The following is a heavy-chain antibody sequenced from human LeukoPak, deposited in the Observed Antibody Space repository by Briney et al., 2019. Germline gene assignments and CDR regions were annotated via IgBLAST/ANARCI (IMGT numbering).Heavy chain of an antibody. V-gene: IGHV1-8*01. CDR3: ARGPRDYGDAYFDY. CDR1: GYTFTSYD. CDR2: MNPNSGNT. J-gene: IGHJ4*02. D-gene: IGHD4-17*01. Sequence: ASVKVSCKASGYTFTSYDINWVRQATGQGLEWMGWMNPNSGNTGYAQKFQGRVTMTRNTSISTAYMELSSLRSEDTAVYYCARGPRDYGDAYFDYWGREPWSPSPQ.